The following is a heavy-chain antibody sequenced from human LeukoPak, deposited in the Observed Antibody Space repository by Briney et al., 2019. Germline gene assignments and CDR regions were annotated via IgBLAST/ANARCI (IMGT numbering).Heavy chain of an antibody. D-gene: IGHD3-22*01. CDR2: IYTSGST. CDR3: ARGRSSGYEIDY. J-gene: IGHJ4*02. CDR1: GGSFSTYY. V-gene: IGHV4-4*07. Sequence: PETLSLTCTVSGGSFSTYYWSWIRQPAGKGLEWIGRIYTSGSTNYNPSLKSRVTMSVDTSKNQFSLKLSSVTAADTAVYYCARGRSSGYEIDYWGQGTLVTVSS.